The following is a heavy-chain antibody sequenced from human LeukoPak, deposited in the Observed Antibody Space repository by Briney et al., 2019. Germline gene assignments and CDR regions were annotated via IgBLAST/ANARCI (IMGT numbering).Heavy chain of an antibody. CDR3: AREIYDSSGYSYAFDI. D-gene: IGHD3-22*01. V-gene: IGHV4-59*12. CDR1: GGSISSYY. CDR2: IYYSGST. Sequence: KPSETLSLTCTVSGGSISSYYWSWIRQPPGKGLEWIGYIYYSGSTNYNPSLKSRVTISVDTSKNQFSLKLSSVTAADTAVYYCAREIYDSSGYSYAFDIWGQGTMVTVSS. J-gene: IGHJ3*02.